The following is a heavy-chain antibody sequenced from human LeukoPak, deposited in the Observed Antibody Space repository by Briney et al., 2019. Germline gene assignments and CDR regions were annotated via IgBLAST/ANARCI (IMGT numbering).Heavy chain of an antibody. CDR3: AKERGGIAVAGPAFDI. J-gene: IGHJ3*02. V-gene: IGHV3-23*01. CDR2: ISGSGGST. Sequence: GGSLRLSCAASGFTFSSYAMSWVRQAPGKGLEWVSAISGSGGSTYYADSVKGRFTISRDNSKNTLYLQMNSLRAEDTAVYDCAKERGGIAVAGPAFDIWGQGTMVTVSS. CDR1: GFTFSSYA. D-gene: IGHD6-19*01.